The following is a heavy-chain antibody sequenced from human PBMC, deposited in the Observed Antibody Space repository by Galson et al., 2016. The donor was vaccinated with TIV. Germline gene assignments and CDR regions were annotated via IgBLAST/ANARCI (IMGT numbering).Heavy chain of an antibody. Sequence: SLRLSCAASGLTFSRNAMHWVRQSPGKGLEWVAVISYDGGNKYYADSVKGRFTISRDNSKNTLYLQMNSLTIEDTADYYCATSTVGENIYYYGMDVWGHGTTVTVSS. CDR3: ATSTVGENIYYYGMDV. V-gene: IGHV3-30-3*01. D-gene: IGHD1-26*01. CDR1: GLTFSRNA. CDR2: ISYDGGNK. J-gene: IGHJ6*02.